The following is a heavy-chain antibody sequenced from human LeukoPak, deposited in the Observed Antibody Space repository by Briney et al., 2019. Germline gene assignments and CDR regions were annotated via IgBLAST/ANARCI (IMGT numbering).Heavy chain of an antibody. J-gene: IGHJ4*02. V-gene: IGHV3-48*02. CDR3: ARDSRWSFDY. D-gene: IGHD6-13*01. Sequence: PGGSLRLSCAASGFTFSNYSMNWVRQAPGKGLEWVSYISSSGDTIYYADSVKGRFTISRDNAKNSLYLQMNSLRDEDTAVYYCARDSRWSFDYWGQGTLVTVSS. CDR1: GFTFSNYS. CDR2: ISSSGDTI.